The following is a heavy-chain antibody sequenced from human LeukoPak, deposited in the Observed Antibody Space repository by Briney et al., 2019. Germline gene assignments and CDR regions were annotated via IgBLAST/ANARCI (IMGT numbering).Heavy chain of an antibody. CDR1: GYTFTSYA. J-gene: IGHJ4*02. CDR2: INPNSGGT. V-gene: IGHV1-2*02. CDR3: ARVLRQYQLLLGY. D-gene: IGHD2-2*01. Sequence: GASVKVSCKASGYTFTSYAMNWVRQAPGQGLEWMGWINPNSGGTNYAQKFQGRVTMTRDTSISTAYMELSRLRSDDTAVYYCARVLRQYQLLLGYWGQGTLVTVSS.